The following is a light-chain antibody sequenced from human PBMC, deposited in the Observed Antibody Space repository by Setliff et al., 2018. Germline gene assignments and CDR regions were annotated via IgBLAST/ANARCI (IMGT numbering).Light chain of an antibody. Sequence: VVTQPPSASGTPGQLVTISCSGSSSNIGRRTVNWYQQVPGMAPKLLIYSQNQRPSGVPDRFSASKSGTSASLAISGLQSDDEADYYCSAWDDSLNACVFGTGTKVTVL. CDR1: SSNIGRRT. CDR2: SQN. J-gene: IGLJ1*01. V-gene: IGLV1-44*01. CDR3: SAWDDSLNACV.